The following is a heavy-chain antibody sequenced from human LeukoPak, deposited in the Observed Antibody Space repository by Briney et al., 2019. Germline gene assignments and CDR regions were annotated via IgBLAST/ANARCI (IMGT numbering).Heavy chain of an antibody. CDR3: ARRESSWYY. D-gene: IGHD6-13*01. CDR1: GGSISSYY. CDR2: IHYSGST. V-gene: IGHV4-59*12. J-gene: IGHJ4*02. Sequence: TSQTLSLTCTVSGGSISSYYWSWIRQPPGKGLEWIGYIHYSGSTHYNPSLKSRVTVSVDTSKNQSSLKLSSVTAADTAVYYCARRESSWYYWGQGTLVTVSS.